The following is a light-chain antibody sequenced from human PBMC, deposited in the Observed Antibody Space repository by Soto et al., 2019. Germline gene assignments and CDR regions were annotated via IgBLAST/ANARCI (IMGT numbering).Light chain of an antibody. CDR3: LLSYNGPSV. CDR2: DTT. Sequence: QAVVTQEPSLTVSPGGTVTLTCGSSTGAVTNGHYPYWFQQKPGQAPRTLIYDTTNRHSWTPARFSGSLLGGKAALTLSGAQPEDEAEYYCLLSYNGPSVFGTVTKLTVL. J-gene: IGLJ1*01. V-gene: IGLV7-46*01. CDR1: TGAVTNGHY.